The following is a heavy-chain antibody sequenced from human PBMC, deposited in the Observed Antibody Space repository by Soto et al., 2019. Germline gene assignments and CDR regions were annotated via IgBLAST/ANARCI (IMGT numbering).Heavy chain of an antibody. D-gene: IGHD3-10*01. J-gene: IGHJ6*02. CDR2: ISYDGSNK. Sequence: GSLRLSCAASGFTFSSYAMHWVRQAPGKGLEWVAVISYDGSNKYYADSVKGRFTISRDNSKNTLYLQMNSLRAEDTAVYYCAKGNIQSGSYLRYGMDVWGPGTTVTVSS. CDR3: AKGNIQSGSYLRYGMDV. V-gene: IGHV3-30-3*01. CDR1: GFTFSSYA.